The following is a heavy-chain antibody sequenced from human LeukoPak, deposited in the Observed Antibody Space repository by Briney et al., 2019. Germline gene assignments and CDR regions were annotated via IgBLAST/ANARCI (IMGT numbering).Heavy chain of an antibody. CDR2: ISWNSGSI. J-gene: IGHJ3*02. V-gene: IGHV3-9*01. D-gene: IGHD5-24*01. CDR1: GFTFDAYA. Sequence: GRSLRLSCAASGFTFDAYAMPWVRQAPGKGLEGVAGISWNSGSIGYADPVKGRFTISRDNAKNSLYLQMNSLRAEDTALYYCAKGRKRWLQLGLAGHDAFDIWGQGTMVTVSS. CDR3: AKGRKRWLQLGLAGHDAFDI.